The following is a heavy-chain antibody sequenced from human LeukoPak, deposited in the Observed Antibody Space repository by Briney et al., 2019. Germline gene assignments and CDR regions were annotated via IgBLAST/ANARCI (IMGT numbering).Heavy chain of an antibody. Sequence: PSETLSLTCTLSGGSVSSSSYFWGWVRQPPGKGLECIGTIFYTGTTYYNPSLESRVTISVDTSKNQFSLKLSSVTAADPAVYYCARDSGYYYLFDYWGQGTLVTVSS. J-gene: IGHJ4*02. V-gene: IGHV4-39*02. CDR2: IFYTGTT. CDR3: ARDSGYYYLFDY. CDR1: GGSVSSSSYF. D-gene: IGHD3-22*01.